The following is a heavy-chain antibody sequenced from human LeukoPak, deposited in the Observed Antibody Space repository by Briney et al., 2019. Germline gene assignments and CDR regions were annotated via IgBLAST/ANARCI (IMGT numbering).Heavy chain of an antibody. J-gene: IGHJ6*03. D-gene: IGHD2-2*01. V-gene: IGHV1-2*02. Sequence: ASVKVSCKASGYTFTGYYMHWVRQAPGQGLEWMGWINPNSGGTNYAQKFQGRVTTTRDTSITTAYMELSRLRSDDTAVYYCARAEDQLLFTLYYMDVWGKGTTVTVSS. CDR2: INPNSGGT. CDR3: ARAEDQLLFTLYYMDV. CDR1: GYTFTGYY.